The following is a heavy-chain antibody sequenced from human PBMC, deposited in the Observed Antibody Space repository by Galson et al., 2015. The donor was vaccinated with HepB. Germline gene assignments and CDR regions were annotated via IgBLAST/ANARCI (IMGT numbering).Heavy chain of an antibody. D-gene: IGHD6-6*01. CDR2: ISAYNGDT. Sequence: SVTVSCKASGYTFRTYGINWVRKTPGQGLEWVGWISAYNGDTNYAEKFQGRVTMATDTSTSTAYMELRSLTFDDTAVYYCARDHIAARPGWFDPWGQGTLVTVSS. CDR3: ARDHIAARPGWFDP. V-gene: IGHV1-18*04. J-gene: IGHJ5*02. CDR1: GYTFRTYG.